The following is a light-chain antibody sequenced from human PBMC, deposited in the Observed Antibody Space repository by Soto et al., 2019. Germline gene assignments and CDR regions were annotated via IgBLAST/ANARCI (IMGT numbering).Light chain of an antibody. CDR3: SSYAGSNNWV. V-gene: IGLV2-8*01. Sequence: QSALTQPPSASGSPGQSVTISCTGTSSDVGGYNYVSWYQQHPGKAPKLMIYDVSKRPSGVPDRFSASKSGNTASLTVSGLQAEDEADYYCSSYAGSNNWVFGGGTQLTVL. CDR2: DVS. CDR1: SSDVGGYNY. J-gene: IGLJ3*02.